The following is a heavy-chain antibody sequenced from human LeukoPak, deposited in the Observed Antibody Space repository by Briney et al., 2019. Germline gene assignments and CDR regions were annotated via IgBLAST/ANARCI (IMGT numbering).Heavy chain of an antibody. V-gene: IGHV1-69*13. J-gene: IGHJ4*02. CDR2: IIPIFGTA. CDR1: GGTFSSYA. CDR3: ARGTLSGSYRIPFDY. Sequence: ASVKVSCKASGGTFSSYAISWVRQAPGQGLEWMGGIIPIFGTANYAQKFQGRVTITADESTSTAYMELSSLRSEDTAVYYCARGTLSGSYRIPFDYWGQGTLVTVSS. D-gene: IGHD3-16*02.